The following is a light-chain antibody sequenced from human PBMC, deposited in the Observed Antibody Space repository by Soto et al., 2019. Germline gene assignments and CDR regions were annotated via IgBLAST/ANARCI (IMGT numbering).Light chain of an antibody. CDR1: QTVLLSSNNKNY. CDR3: QQYYPTPKT. Sequence: DIVMTQSPDSLAVPLGERATINCKSSQTVLLSSNNKNYLGWYQQKPGQAPKLLIYWASTRESGVPDRFSGSGSGTDFTLTISSLQAEDVAVYYCQQYYPTPKTFGQGTKLEIK. J-gene: IGKJ2*01. V-gene: IGKV4-1*01. CDR2: WAS.